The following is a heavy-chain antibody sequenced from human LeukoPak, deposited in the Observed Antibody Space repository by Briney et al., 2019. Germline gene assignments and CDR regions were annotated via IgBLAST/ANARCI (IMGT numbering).Heavy chain of an antibody. CDR1: GGSISSGSYS. D-gene: IGHD3-10*01. CDR2: INHSGST. CDR3: ARAPDYYGSGSYQGWFDP. V-gene: IGHV4-39*07. Sequence: MASETLSLTCTVSGGSISSGSYSWSWIRQPPGKGLEWIGEINHSGSTNYNPSLKSRVTISVDTSKNQFSLKLSSVTAADTAVYYCARAPDYYGSGSYQGWFDPWGQGTLVTVSS. J-gene: IGHJ5*02.